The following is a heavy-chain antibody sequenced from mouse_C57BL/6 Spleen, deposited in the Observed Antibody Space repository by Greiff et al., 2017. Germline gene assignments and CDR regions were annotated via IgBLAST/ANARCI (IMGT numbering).Heavy chain of an antibody. V-gene: IGHV1-55*01. CDR3: ASPFYYDYGRGYAMDY. D-gene: IGHD2-4*01. CDR2: IYPGSGST. CDR1: GYTFTSYW. Sequence: VQLQQPGAELVKPGASVKMSCKASGYTFTSYWITWVKQRPGQGLEWIGDIYPGSGSTNYNEKFKSKATLTVDTSSSTAYMQLSSLTSEDSAVYYCASPFYYDYGRGYAMDYWGQGTSVTVSS. J-gene: IGHJ4*01.